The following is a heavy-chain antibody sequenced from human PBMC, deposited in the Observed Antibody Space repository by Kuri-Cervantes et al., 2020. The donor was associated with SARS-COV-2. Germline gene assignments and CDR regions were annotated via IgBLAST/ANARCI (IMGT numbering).Heavy chain of an antibody. CDR3: ARDPGTPNLHDAFDI. CDR1: GFTFSNYG. CDR2: ISYDENYK. D-gene: IGHD1-14*01. J-gene: IGHJ3*02. Sequence: LSLTCAASGFTFSNYGMHWVRQAPGKGLEWVAVISYDENYKHYADSVKGRFTLSRDNAKNMLFLQMNSLRAEDTAVYYCARDPGTPNLHDAFDIWGQGTMVTVSS. V-gene: IGHV3-30*03.